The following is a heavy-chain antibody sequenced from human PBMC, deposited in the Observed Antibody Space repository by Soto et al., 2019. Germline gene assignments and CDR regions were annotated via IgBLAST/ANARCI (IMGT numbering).Heavy chain of an antibody. CDR1: GYFFSRHW. V-gene: IGHV5-51*01. J-gene: IGHJ4*02. CDR3: ARRGWSSSDYFDY. D-gene: IGHD6-13*01. CDR2: IYPGDSDT. Sequence: PGETLKISCKGSGYFFSRHWIGWVRQMPGKGLEWIGFIYPGDSDTRYSPSFQGQVTISADKSISTAYLQWSSLKASDTAMYYCARRGWSSSDYFDYWGQGTLVTVSS.